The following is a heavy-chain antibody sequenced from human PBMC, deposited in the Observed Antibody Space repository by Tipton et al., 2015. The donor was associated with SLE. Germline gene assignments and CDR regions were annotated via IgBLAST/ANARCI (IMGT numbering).Heavy chain of an antibody. Sequence: TLSLTCAVSGYSISSGYYWGWIRQPPGKGLEWIGSIYHSGSTYYNPSLKSRVTISVDTSKNQFSLKLSSVTAADTAVYYCAREGFERNWFDPWGQGTLVTVSS. D-gene: IGHD3-10*01. CDR2: IYHSGST. CDR1: GYSISSGYY. J-gene: IGHJ5*02. CDR3: AREGFERNWFDP. V-gene: IGHV4-38-2*02.